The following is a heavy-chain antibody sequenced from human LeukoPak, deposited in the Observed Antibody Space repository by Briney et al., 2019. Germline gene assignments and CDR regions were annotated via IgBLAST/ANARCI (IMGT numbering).Heavy chain of an antibody. Sequence: SETLSLTCAVYGGSFSGYYWSWIRQPPGKGLEWIGEINHSGSTNYNPSLKSRVTISVDTSKNQFSLKLSSVTAADTAVYYCARLPGGWHFDYWGQGTLVTVSS. CDR2: INHSGST. D-gene: IGHD5-24*01. J-gene: IGHJ4*02. CDR1: GGSFSGYY. CDR3: ARLPGGWHFDY. V-gene: IGHV4-34*01.